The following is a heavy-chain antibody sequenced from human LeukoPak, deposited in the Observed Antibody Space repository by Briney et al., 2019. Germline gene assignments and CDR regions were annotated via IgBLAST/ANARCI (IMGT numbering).Heavy chain of an antibody. D-gene: IGHD3-3*01. CDR3: ARDGEYYDFRSGYLYYFDY. CDR1: GFTFSSYG. V-gene: IGHV3-21*01. J-gene: IGHJ4*02. Sequence: GGSLRLSCAASGFTFSSYGMHWVRQAPGKGLEWVSSISSSSSYIYYADSVKGRFTISRDNAKNSLYLQMNSLRAEDTAVYYCARDGEYYDFRSGYLYYFDYWGQGTLVTVSS. CDR2: ISSSSSYI.